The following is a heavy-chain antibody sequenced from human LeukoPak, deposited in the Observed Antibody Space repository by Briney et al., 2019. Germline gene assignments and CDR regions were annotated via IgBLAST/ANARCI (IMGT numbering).Heavy chain of an antibody. CDR2: ISADNGNT. Sequence: ASVKVSCKASGGTFSSYAISLVRQAPGQGLEWMGWISADNGNTIYAQKFQGRVTMTTDTSTSAAYMELRSLRSDDTALYYCARDRLCSGGSCVHSAIHYWGQGTLVTVSS. V-gene: IGHV1-18*01. D-gene: IGHD2-15*01. J-gene: IGHJ4*02. CDR3: ARDRLCSGGSCVHSAIHY. CDR1: GGTFSSYA.